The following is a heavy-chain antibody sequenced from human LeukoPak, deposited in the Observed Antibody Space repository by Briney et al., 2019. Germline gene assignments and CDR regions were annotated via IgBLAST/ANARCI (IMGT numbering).Heavy chain of an antibody. Sequence: GGSLRLSCAASGFTFSSYWMSWVRQAPGKGLEWVANIRQDGSEKYYVDSVKGRFTISRDNAKNSLYLQMNSLRAEDTAVYYCARRQGSYFDTSGYYYGWGQGTLVTVSS. CDR2: IRQDGSEK. J-gene: IGHJ4*02. V-gene: IGHV3-7*01. CDR3: ARRQGSYFDTSGYYYG. CDR1: GFTFSSYW. D-gene: IGHD3-22*01.